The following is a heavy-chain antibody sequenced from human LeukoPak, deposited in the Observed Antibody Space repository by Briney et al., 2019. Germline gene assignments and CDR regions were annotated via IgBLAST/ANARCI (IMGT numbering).Heavy chain of an antibody. CDR2: IYSGGST. D-gene: IGHD6-13*01. CDR1: GFTVSSNY. V-gene: IGHV3-53*05. J-gene: IGHJ6*03. CDR3: AKDIAAAAAINYYYYYMDV. Sequence: GGSLRLSCAASGFTVSSNYMSWVRQAPGKGLEWVSVIYSGGSTYYADSVKGRFTISRDNSKNTLYLQMNSLRAEDTAVYYCAKDIAAAAAINYYYYYMDVWGKGTTVTVSS.